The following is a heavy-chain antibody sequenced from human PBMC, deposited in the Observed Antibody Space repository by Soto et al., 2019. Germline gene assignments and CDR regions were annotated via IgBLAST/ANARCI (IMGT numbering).Heavy chain of an antibody. D-gene: IGHD2-15*01. CDR3: AKGKGRYCSGGSCNYFDY. Sequence: QVQLVESGGGVVQPGRSLRLSCAASGFTFSSYGMHWVRQAPGKGLEWVAVISYDGSNKYYADSVKGRFTISRDNSKNTLYLQMNRLRAEDTAVYYCAKGKGRYCSGGSCNYFDYWGQGTLVTVSS. CDR1: GFTFSSYG. J-gene: IGHJ4*02. CDR2: ISYDGSNK. V-gene: IGHV3-30*18.